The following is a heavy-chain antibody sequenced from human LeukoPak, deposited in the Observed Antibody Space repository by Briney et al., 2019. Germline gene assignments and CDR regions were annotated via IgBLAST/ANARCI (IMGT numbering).Heavy chain of an antibody. J-gene: IGHJ3*02. Sequence: ASVTVSCTASGYTFTSYGISWVRQAPGQGLEWMGWISGYNGNTNYAQNFQGRVTMTTDTSTSTAYMELRSLRSDDTAVYYCARVRQQVVHDAFDIWGQGTMVIVSS. CDR3: ARVRQQVVHDAFDI. D-gene: IGHD6-13*01. CDR2: ISGYNGNT. V-gene: IGHV1-18*01. CDR1: GYTFTSYG.